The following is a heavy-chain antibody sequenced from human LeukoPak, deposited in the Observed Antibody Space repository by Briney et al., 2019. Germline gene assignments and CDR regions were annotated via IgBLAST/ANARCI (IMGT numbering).Heavy chain of an antibody. V-gene: IGHV4-61*02. CDR3: ARATMIVVIDAFDI. CDR1: GGSIRIGSYY. Sequence: KASETLSLTCTVSGGSIRIGSYYWSWIRQPAGKGLEWIGRFYTSGSTNYNPSLKSRVTISVDTSKNQFSLKLSSVTAADTAVYYCARATMIVVIDAFDIWGQGTMVTVSS. J-gene: IGHJ3*02. CDR2: FYTSGST. D-gene: IGHD3-22*01.